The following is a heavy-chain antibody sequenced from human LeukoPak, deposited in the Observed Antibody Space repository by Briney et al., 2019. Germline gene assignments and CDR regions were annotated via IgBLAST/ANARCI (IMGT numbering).Heavy chain of an antibody. D-gene: IGHD3-22*01. Sequence: ASVKVSCKASGYSFRNYGMHWVRQAPGQRLEWRGWITPTNEKQKYSEKFQGRVTISRDTGASTVYMELSSLRSEDTAVYYCARDHRTESDGYYFVNELWYFDLWGRGTLVTVSS. CDR3: ARDHRTESDGYYFVNELWYFDL. CDR2: ITPTNEKQ. J-gene: IGHJ2*01. CDR1: GYSFRNYG. V-gene: IGHV1-3*01.